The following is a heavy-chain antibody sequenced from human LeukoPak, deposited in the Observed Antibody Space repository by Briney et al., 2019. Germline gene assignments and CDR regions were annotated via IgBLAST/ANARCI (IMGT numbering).Heavy chain of an antibody. CDR2: IYHSGST. D-gene: IGHD6-19*01. CDR3: ARSGGYSSPQNY. CDR1: GGSISSSNW. V-gene: IGHV4-4*02. J-gene: IGHJ4*02. Sequence: SETLSLTCAVSGGSISSSNWWSWIRQPPGKGLEWIGYIYHSGSTNYNPSLKSRVTISVDTSKNQFSLKLGSVTAADTAVYYCARSGGYSSPQNYWGQGTLVTVSS.